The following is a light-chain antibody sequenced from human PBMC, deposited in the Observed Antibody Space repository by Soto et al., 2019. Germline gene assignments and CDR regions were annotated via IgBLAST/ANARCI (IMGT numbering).Light chain of an antibody. CDR2: DVT. CDR1: SSDVGGYDY. J-gene: IGLJ1*01. V-gene: IGLV2-11*01. CDR3: SSYAGSYRPYV. Sequence: QSALTQPRSVSGSPGQSVTISCTGTSSDVGGYDYVSWYQQHPGEAPKLMIYDVTKRPSGVPDRFSGSKSGNTASLTISGLQAEDEADYSCSSYAGSYRPYVFGTGTKLTVL.